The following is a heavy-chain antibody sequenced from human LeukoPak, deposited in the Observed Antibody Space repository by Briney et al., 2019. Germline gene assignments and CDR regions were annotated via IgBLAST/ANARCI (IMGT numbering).Heavy chain of an antibody. CDR3: ARDFSGAFDI. V-gene: IGHV1-2*02. CDR2: INPNSGGT. D-gene: IGHD3-3*01. J-gene: IGHJ3*02. CDR1: GYIFTSYD. Sequence: GASVKVSCKASGYIFTSYDINWVRQATGQGLEWMGWINPNSGGTNYAQKFQGRVTMTRDTSISTAYMELSRLRSDDTAVYYCARDFSGAFDIWGQGTMVTVSS.